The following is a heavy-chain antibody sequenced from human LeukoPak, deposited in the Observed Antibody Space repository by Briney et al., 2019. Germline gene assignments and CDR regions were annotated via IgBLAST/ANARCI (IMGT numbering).Heavy chain of an antibody. Sequence: PSQTLSLTCTVSGGSISSSNWWSWVRQPPGKGLEWIGEIYHSGSTNYNPSLKSRVTISVDKSKNQFSLKLSSVTAADTAVYYCARDMVVVSDGYYGSGSYPAIGYWGQGTLVTVSS. CDR2: IYHSGST. V-gene: IGHV4-4*02. J-gene: IGHJ4*02. D-gene: IGHD3-10*01. CDR1: GGSISSSNW. CDR3: ARDMVVVSDGYYGSGSYPAIGY.